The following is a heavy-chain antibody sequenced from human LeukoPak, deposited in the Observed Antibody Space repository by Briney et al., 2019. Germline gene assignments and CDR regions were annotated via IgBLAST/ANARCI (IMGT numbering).Heavy chain of an antibody. V-gene: IGHV3-30*04. D-gene: IGHD4-17*01. CDR2: ISYDGSNK. J-gene: IGHJ4*02. CDR3: AKDDRQIGDGDQEPGFDY. CDR1: GFTFNYYA. Sequence: GGSLRLSCVASGFTFNYYAIHWVRQAPGKGLEWVAVISYDGSNKYYADSVKGRFTISRDNSKNTLYLQMNSLRAEDTAVYYCAKDDRQIGDGDQEPGFDYWGQGTLVTVSS.